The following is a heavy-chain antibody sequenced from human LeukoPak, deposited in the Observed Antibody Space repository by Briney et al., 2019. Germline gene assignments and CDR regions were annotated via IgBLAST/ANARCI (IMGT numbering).Heavy chain of an antibody. V-gene: IGHV4-38-2*01. CDR3: ARLGVDGILNDY. CDR1: GYSISSGYY. Sequence: PSETLSLTCAVSGYSISSGYYWGWIRQPPGKGLEWIGSIYHSGSTYYNPSLKSRVTISVDTSKNQFSLKLSSVTAADTAVYYCARLGVDGILNDYWGQGTLVTVSS. D-gene: IGHD2-15*01. CDR2: IYHSGST. J-gene: IGHJ4*02.